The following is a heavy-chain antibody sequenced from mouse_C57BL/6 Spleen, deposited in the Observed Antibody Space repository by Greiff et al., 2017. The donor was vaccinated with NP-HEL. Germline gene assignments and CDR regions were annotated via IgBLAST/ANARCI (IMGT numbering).Heavy chain of an antibody. Sequence: VQLQQSGPELARPWASVKLSCKASGYTFTSYWMHWVKQRPGQGLEWIGEIDPSDSYTNYNQKFKGKSTLTVDKSSSTAYMQLSSLTSEDSAVYYCASMIKGYWGQGTTLTVSS. CDR3: ASMIKGY. V-gene: IGHV1-69*01. J-gene: IGHJ2*01. CDR2: IDPSDSYT. CDR1: GYTFTSYW. D-gene: IGHD2-4*01.